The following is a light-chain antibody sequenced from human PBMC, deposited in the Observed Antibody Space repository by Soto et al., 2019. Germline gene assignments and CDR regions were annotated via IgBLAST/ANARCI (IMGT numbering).Light chain of an antibody. J-gene: IGKJ3*01. CDR3: QQYGIV. CDR1: QTISSNY. V-gene: IGKV3-20*01. CDR2: SAS. Sequence: EVVLTQSPDTLSLSPGERATLSCRASQTISSNYVAWYQQNPGQAPRPLIYSASSRATGIPDRFSGSGSGTHFTLTISRLEPEDFAVYYCQQYGIVFGPGTKVDIK.